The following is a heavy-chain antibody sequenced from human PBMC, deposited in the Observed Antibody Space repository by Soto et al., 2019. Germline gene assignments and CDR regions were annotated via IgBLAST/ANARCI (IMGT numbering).Heavy chain of an antibody. V-gene: IGHV3-33*01. Sequence: GGSLRLSCAASGFIFSNFGMHWVRQAPGKGLEWVAVIWYDGSNGYYADSVKGRFTISKDNSKNTLYLQMNSLRAEDTAVYYCARDDIPGIAVAKYGMDVWGQGTTVTVSS. D-gene: IGHD6-19*01. J-gene: IGHJ6*02. CDR2: IWYDGSNG. CDR1: GFIFSNFG. CDR3: ARDDIPGIAVAKYGMDV.